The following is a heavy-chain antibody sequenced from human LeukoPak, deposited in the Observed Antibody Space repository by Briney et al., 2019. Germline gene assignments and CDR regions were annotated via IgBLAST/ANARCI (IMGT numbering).Heavy chain of an antibody. CDR1: GFTVSSNY. D-gene: IGHD6-13*01. CDR3: ARGEAAAGTSDF. CDR2: IYSGGST. J-gene: IGHJ4*02. Sequence: TGGSLRLSCAASGFTVSSNYLTWVRQAPGKGLEWVSLIYSGGSTYHADSVKGRFTISRDNSKNTLYLQMNSLRVEDTAVYYCARGEAAAGTSDFWGQGTLVTVSS. V-gene: IGHV3-53*01.